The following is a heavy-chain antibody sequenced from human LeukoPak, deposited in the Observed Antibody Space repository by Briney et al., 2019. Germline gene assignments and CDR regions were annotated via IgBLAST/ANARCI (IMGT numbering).Heavy chain of an antibody. V-gene: IGHV3-21*01. Sequence: GGSLRLSCAASGFTFSSYSMNWVRQAPGKGLEWVSSISSSSSYIYYADSVKGRFTISRDNAKNSLYLQMYSLRAKDTAVYYCARDITYIVVVPAAMDVWGKGTTVTVSS. CDR3: ARDITYIVVVPAAMDV. D-gene: IGHD2-2*01. CDR1: GFTFSSYS. CDR2: ISSSSSYI. J-gene: IGHJ6*03.